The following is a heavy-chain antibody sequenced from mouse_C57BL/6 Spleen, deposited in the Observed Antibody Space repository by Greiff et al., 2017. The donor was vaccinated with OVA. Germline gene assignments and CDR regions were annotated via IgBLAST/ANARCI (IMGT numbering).Heavy chain of an antibody. CDR3: ARSGDSYYNYAKEC. CDR2: INPNYGTT. J-gene: IGHJ4*01. CDR1: GYSFTDYN. Sequence: VQLQQSGPELVKPGASVKISCKASGYSFTDYNMNWAKQSNGNSLEWIGVINPNYGTTSYNQKFKGKATLTVDQSSSTAYMQLNSLTSEDSAVYYCARSGDSYYNYAKECWGQGTSVTVAS. D-gene: IGHD2-12*01. V-gene: IGHV1-39*01.